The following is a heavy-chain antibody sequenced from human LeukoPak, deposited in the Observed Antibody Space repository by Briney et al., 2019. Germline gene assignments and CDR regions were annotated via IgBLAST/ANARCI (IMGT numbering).Heavy chain of an antibody. V-gene: IGHV3-9*03. Sequence: GGSLRLSCAASGFTFDDYAMHWVRQAPGKGLEWVSGISWNGGSIGYTDSVRGRFTISRDNAKNSLYLQMNSLRAEDMAVYYCVKDLRAVNYYGMDVWGQGTTVIVSS. CDR1: GFTFDDYA. CDR2: ISWNGGSI. J-gene: IGHJ6*02. D-gene: IGHD6-19*01. CDR3: VKDLRAVNYYGMDV.